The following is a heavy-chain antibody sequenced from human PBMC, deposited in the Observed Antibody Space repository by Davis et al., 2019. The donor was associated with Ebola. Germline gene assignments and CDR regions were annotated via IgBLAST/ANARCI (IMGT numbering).Heavy chain of an antibody. CDR2: VRQDENEK. Sequence: PGGSLRLSCTASGFTFNYYWMNWIRKAPGKGLEWVANVRQDENEKHYVDSVKGRFTISRDNTKNSIYLQMNSLTVEDTAVYYCATLPGGRGVDVWGPGTTVTVSS. CDR3: ATLPGGRGVDV. V-gene: IGHV3-7*01. D-gene: IGHD1-26*01. J-gene: IGHJ6*02. CDR1: GFTFNYYW.